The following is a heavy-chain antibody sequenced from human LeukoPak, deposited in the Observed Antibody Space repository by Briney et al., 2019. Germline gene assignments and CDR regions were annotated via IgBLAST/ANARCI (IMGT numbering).Heavy chain of an antibody. CDR2: IYHSGST. V-gene: IGHV4-38-2*02. CDR1: SYSISSGYY. CDR3: ARRRYFDWLLYLGNYFDY. D-gene: IGHD3-9*01. J-gene: IGHJ4*02. Sequence: SETLSLTCTVSSYSISSGYYWGWIRQPPGKGLEWIGSIYHSGSTYYNPSLKSRVTISVDTSKNQFSLRRSTVTAADTDVYYCARRRYFDWLLYLGNYFDYWGQGTLVTVSS.